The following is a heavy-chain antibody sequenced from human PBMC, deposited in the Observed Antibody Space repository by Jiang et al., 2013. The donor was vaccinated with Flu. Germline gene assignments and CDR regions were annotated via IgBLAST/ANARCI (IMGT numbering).Heavy chain of an antibody. CDR1: GYTFTSYG. V-gene: IGHV1-18*01. J-gene: IGHJ6*02. CDR3: ARDRVMTTVTTGPYYGMDV. D-gene: IGHD4-11*01. CDR2: ISAYNGNT. Sequence: GAEVKKPGASVKVSCKAPGYTFTSYGISWVRQAPGQGLEWMGWISAYNGNTNYAQKLQGRVTMTTDTSTSTAYMELRSLRSDDTAVYYCARDRVMTTVTTGPYYGMDVWGQGTTVTVSS.